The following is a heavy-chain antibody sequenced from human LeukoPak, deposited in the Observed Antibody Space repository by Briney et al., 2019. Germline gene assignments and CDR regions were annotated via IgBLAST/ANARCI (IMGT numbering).Heavy chain of an antibody. CDR3: ARALGYYGSGSYLFIDY. J-gene: IGHJ4*02. Sequence: SQTLSLTCTVSGGCISSGDYYWSWIRQPPGKGLEWIGYIYYSGSTYYNPSLKSRVTISVDTSKNQFSLKLSSVTAADTAVYYCARALGYYGSGSYLFIDYWGQGTLVTVSS. CDR1: GGCISSGDYY. V-gene: IGHV4-30-4*01. D-gene: IGHD3-10*01. CDR2: IYYSGST.